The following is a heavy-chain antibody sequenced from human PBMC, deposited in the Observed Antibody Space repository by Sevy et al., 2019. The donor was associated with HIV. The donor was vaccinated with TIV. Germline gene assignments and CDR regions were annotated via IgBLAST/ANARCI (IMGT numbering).Heavy chain of an antibody. J-gene: IGHJ6*03. CDR3: ATLRGYSSSWSYYYYYYYMDV. Sequence: ASVKVSCKASGGTFSSYAISWVRQAPGQGLEWMGGIIPIFGTANYAQKFQGRVTITADKSTSTAYMELSSLRSEDTAVYYCATLRGYSSSWSYYYYYYYMDVWGKGTTVTVSS. CDR1: GGTFSSYA. D-gene: IGHD6-13*01. V-gene: IGHV1-69*06. CDR2: IIPIFGTA.